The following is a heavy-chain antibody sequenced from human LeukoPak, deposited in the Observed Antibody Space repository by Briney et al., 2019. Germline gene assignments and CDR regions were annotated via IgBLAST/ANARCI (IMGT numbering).Heavy chain of an antibody. J-gene: IGHJ4*02. Sequence: GGSLRLSCTASGFTFGDYAMSWVRQAPGQGLEWVGFIKSKAYGGTTEYAASVKGRFTISRDDSKNIAYLQMNSLKTEDTAVYYCSKDITDYWGQGTLVTVSS. CDR3: SKDITDY. V-gene: IGHV3-49*04. CDR1: GFTFGDYA. CDR2: IKSKAYGGTT. D-gene: IGHD1-14*01.